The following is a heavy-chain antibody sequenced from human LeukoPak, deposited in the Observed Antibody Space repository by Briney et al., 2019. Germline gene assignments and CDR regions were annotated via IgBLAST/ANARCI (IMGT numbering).Heavy chain of an antibody. V-gene: IGHV4-34*08. CDR2: ISHSGST. CDR1: GFTFSSCG. CDR3: AAQYSGYVRLDY. Sequence: LRLSCAASGFTFSSCGMHWVRQPPGKGLEWIGEISHSGSTNYNPSLKSRVTMSVDTSKNQFSLKLTSVTAADTAVYYCAAQYSGYVRLDYWGQGTLVTVSS. D-gene: IGHD5-12*01. J-gene: IGHJ4*02.